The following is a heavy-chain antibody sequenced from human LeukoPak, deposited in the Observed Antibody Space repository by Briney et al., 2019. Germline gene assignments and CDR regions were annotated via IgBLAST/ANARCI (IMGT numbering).Heavy chain of an antibody. CDR3: ARAGGITGTTFSDY. Sequence: SETLSLTCAVYGGSFSGYYWSWIRQPPGKGLEWIGEINHSGSTNYNPSLKSRVTISVDTSKSQFSLKLSSVTAADTAVYYCARAGGITGTTFSDYWGQGTLVTVSS. V-gene: IGHV4-34*01. CDR1: GGSFSGYY. CDR2: INHSGST. J-gene: IGHJ4*02. D-gene: IGHD1-7*01.